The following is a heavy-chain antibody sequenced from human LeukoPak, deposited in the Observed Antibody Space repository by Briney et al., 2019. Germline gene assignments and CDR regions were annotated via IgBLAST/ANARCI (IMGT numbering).Heavy chain of an antibody. CDR1: GYTFTSYD. V-gene: IGHV1-8*01. Sequence: ASVKVSCMASGYTFTSYDINWVRQATGHGLEWMGWMNPNSGNTGYAKKFQGRVTMTRNTSISTAYMGLSSLRSEDTAVYYCARGRRVSRPYNWFDPWGQGTLVTVSS. CDR2: MNPNSGNT. D-gene: IGHD6-13*01. J-gene: IGHJ5*02. CDR3: ARGRRVSRPYNWFDP.